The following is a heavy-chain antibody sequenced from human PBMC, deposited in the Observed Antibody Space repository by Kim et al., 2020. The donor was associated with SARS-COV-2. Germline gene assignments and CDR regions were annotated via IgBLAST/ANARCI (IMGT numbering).Heavy chain of an antibody. CDR2: INSDGSDT. Sequence: GGSRRLSCAASGFTFSSYWMHWVRQAPGKGLVWVSRINSDGSDTSYADSVKGRFTIFRDNAKNTLYLQMNSLRVEDTAVYYCARGAGYFGVDRWGQGTLVTVSS. V-gene: IGHV3-74*01. D-gene: IGHD3-3*01. J-gene: IGHJ5*02. CDR1: GFTFSSYW. CDR3: ARGAGYFGVDR.